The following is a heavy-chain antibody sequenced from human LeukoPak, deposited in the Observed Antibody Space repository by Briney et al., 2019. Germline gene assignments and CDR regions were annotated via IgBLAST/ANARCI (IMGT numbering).Heavy chain of an antibody. Sequence: GSLRLSCAASGFTFSSYAMSWIRQPPGKGLEWIGEINHSGSTNYNPSLKSRVTISVDTSKNQFSLKLGSVTAADTAVYYCARAWVCSSTSCYNLPYYYGMDVWGQGTTVTVSS. CDR1: GFTFSSYA. V-gene: IGHV4-34*01. CDR2: INHSGST. D-gene: IGHD2-2*02. CDR3: ARAWVCSSTSCYNLPYYYGMDV. J-gene: IGHJ6*02.